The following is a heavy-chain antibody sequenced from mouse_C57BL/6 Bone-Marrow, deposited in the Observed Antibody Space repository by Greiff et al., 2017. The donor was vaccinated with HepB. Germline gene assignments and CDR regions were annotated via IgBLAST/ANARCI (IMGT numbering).Heavy chain of an antibody. V-gene: IGHV2-9-1*01. D-gene: IGHD1-1*01. Sequence: VKLVESGPGLVAPSQSLSITCTVSGFSLTSHAISWVRQPPGKGLEWLGVIWTGGGTNYNSALKSRLSISKDNSKSQVFLKMNSLQTDDTARYYCASSTEGFAYWGQGTLVTVSA. CDR1: GFSLTSHA. CDR2: IWTGGGT. CDR3: ASSTEGFAY. J-gene: IGHJ3*01.